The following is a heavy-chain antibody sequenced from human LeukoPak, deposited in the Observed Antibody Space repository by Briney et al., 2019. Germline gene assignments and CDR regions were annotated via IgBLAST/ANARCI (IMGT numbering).Heavy chain of an antibody. Sequence: GGSLRLSCAASGFTFSSYSLNWVRQAPGKGLEWVSSISSSSSYIYYADSVKGRFTISRDNAKNSLYLQMNSLRAEDTAVYYCARDGRNYYGSGSYSSHLPFAHWGQGTLVTVSS. CDR1: GFTFSSYS. CDR2: ISSSSSYI. CDR3: ARDGRNYYGSGSYSSHLPFAH. D-gene: IGHD3-10*01. J-gene: IGHJ4*02. V-gene: IGHV3-21*01.